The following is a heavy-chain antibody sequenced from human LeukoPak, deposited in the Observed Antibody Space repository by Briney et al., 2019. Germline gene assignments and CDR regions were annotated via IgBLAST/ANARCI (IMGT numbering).Heavy chain of an antibody. J-gene: IGHJ4*02. V-gene: IGHV4-59*01. D-gene: IGHD4-17*01. CDR2: VHYSGTA. CDR1: DGSITNYD. Sequence: SETLSLTCTVSDGSITNYDWSWVRQPPGKGLEFIGHVHYSGTANYNPSLRSRVTISIDTSKKHFFLKLKSVTAADTAVYYCARGYGDFRVEGRYFHSWGQGTPVTVSS. CDR3: ARGYGDFRVEGRYFHS.